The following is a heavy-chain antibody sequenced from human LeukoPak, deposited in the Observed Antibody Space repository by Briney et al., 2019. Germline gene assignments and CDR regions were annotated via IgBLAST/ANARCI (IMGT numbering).Heavy chain of an antibody. CDR1: GFIIGDFA. CDR2: IKSKTDGGTT. CDR3: TTRGHYVWGNYYAFDI. Sequence: PGGSLRLSCTTSGFIIGDFAMTWVRQAPGKGLEWVGRIKSKTDGGTTEYAAPVKGRFTISRDDSKNTLFLQMNSLKTEDTAVYYCTTRGHYVWGNYYAFDIWGQGTMVTVSS. J-gene: IGHJ3*02. D-gene: IGHD3-16*01. V-gene: IGHV3-15*01.